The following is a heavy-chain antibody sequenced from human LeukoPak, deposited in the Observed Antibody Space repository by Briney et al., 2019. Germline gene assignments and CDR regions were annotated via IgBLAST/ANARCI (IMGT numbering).Heavy chain of an antibody. V-gene: IGHV3-7*01. CDR3: ARDARDFWSGYSHY. D-gene: IGHD3-3*01. Sequence: GGSLRLSCAASGFTFSSYWMSWVRQAPGKGLEWVANIKQDGSEKYYVDSVKGRFTISRDNAKNSLYQQMNSLRAEDTAVYYCARDARDFWSGYSHYWGQGTLVTVSS. CDR1: GFTFSSYW. J-gene: IGHJ4*02. CDR2: IKQDGSEK.